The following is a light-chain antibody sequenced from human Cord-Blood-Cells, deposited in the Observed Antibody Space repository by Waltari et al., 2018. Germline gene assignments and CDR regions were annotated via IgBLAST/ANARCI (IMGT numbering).Light chain of an antibody. Sequence: EIVLTQSPATLSLSPGERATLSCRASQSVSSYLAWYQQKPGQAPRLLIYDASNRATGIPARFSVSGSGTDFTLTISILEPEDFAVYYCQQRSNWPWTFGQGTKVEIK. J-gene: IGKJ1*01. CDR1: QSVSSY. CDR3: QQRSNWPWT. CDR2: DAS. V-gene: IGKV3-11*01.